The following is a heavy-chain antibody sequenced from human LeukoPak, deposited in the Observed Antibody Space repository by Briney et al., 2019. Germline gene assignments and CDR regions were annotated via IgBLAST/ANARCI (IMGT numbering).Heavy chain of an antibody. Sequence: PGGSLRLSCAASGFMFSSYWMHWVRQLPGKGLVWVSRINIDGSTTTYADSVKGRFTISRDNAKNTLYLQMNSLRAEDTAVYYCVRWGTTVTTNIPAFDIWGQGTVVTVSP. V-gene: IGHV3-74*01. D-gene: IGHD4-17*01. J-gene: IGHJ3*02. CDR1: GFMFSSYW. CDR3: VRWGTTVTTNIPAFDI. CDR2: INIDGSTT.